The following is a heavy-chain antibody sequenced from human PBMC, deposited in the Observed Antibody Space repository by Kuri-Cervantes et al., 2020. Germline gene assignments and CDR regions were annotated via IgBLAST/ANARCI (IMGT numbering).Heavy chain of an antibody. Sequence: GESLKISCAASGFAFSSYGMHWLRQAPGKGLEWVAFIRYDGSNKLYADSVKGRFTLSRDNSKNTLYLQMNSLRAEDTAVYYCASRVYSNYYFEYWGQGTLVTVSS. J-gene: IGHJ4*02. CDR1: GFAFSSYG. CDR3: ASRVYSNYYFEY. D-gene: IGHD4-11*01. V-gene: IGHV3-30*02. CDR2: IRYDGSNK.